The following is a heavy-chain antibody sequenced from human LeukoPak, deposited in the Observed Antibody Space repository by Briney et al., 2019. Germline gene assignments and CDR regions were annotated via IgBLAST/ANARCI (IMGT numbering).Heavy chain of an antibody. V-gene: IGHV4-39*07. CDR1: GGSISSSSYY. CDR2: IYYSGST. D-gene: IGHD2-15*01. Sequence: SETLSLTCTVSGGSISSSSYYWGWIRQPPGKGLEWIGSIYYSGSTYYNPSLKSRVTISVDTSKNQFSLKLSSVTAADTAVYYCARGGRSGGRLSYMDVWGKGTTVTVSS. J-gene: IGHJ6*03. CDR3: ARGGRSGGRLSYMDV.